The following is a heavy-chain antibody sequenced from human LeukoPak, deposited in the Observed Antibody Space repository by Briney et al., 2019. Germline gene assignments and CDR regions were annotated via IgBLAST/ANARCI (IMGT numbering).Heavy chain of an antibody. Sequence: SETLSLTCTVSGGSISSYYWSWIRQPPGKGLEWIGYIYYSGSTNYNPSLKSRVTISVDTSKNQFSLNLSSVTAADTAVYYCARAAADTRGRFDYWGQGTLVTVSS. CDR3: ARAAADTRGRFDY. CDR2: IYYSGST. D-gene: IGHD6-13*01. CDR1: GGSISSYY. J-gene: IGHJ4*02. V-gene: IGHV4-59*08.